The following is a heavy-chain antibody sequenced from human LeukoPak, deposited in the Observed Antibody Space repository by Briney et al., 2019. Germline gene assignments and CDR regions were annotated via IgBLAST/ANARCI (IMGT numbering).Heavy chain of an antibody. CDR1: GFAFSDYG. Sequence: PGGSLRLSCAASGFAFSDYGMHWVRQAPGKGLEWVAVISYDGSNKYYADSVKGRFTISRDNSKNTGYPQMNSLRGDDTAVYYCAKSTGYSSGWFDYWGQGTLVTVSS. CDR3: AKSTGYSSGWFDY. V-gene: IGHV3-30*18. D-gene: IGHD6-19*01. CDR2: ISYDGSNK. J-gene: IGHJ4*02.